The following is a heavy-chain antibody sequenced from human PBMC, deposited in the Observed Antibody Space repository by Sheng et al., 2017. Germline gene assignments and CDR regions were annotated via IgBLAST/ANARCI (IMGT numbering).Heavy chain of an antibody. CDR3: ARGPDIVATISNFDY. Sequence: QVQLQQWGAGLLKPSETLSLTCAVYGGSFSGYYWSWIRQPPGKGLEWIGEINHSGSTNYNPSLKSRVTISVDTSKNQFSLKLSSVTAADTAVYYCARGPDIVATISNFDYWGQGTLVTVSS. CDR2: INHSGST. V-gene: IGHV4-34*01. D-gene: IGHD5-12*01. CDR1: GGSFSGYY. J-gene: IGHJ4*02.